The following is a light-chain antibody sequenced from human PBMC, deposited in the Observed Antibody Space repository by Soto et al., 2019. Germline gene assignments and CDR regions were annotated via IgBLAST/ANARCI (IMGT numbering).Light chain of an antibody. CDR3: QQYGSSPIT. V-gene: IGKV3-15*01. CDR2: GAS. Sequence: EIVMTQSPATLSVSPGERATLSCRASQSVSSNLAWYQQKPGQAPRLLIYGASTRATGIPARFSGRGSGTEFTLTIRGLEPEDAAVYYCQQYGSSPITFGQGTRLEIK. J-gene: IGKJ5*01. CDR1: QSVSSN.